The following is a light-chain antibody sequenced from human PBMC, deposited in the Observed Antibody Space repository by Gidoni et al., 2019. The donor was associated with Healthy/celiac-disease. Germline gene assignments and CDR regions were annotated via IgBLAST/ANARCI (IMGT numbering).Light chain of an antibody. V-gene: IGKV1-8*01. CDR3: QQYYSYPS. Sequence: QGISSYLAWYQQKPGKAPKLLIYAASTLQSGVPSRFSGSGSGTDFTLTISCLQSEDFATYYCQQYYSYPSFGPGTKVDIK. CDR2: AAS. J-gene: IGKJ3*01. CDR1: QGISSY.